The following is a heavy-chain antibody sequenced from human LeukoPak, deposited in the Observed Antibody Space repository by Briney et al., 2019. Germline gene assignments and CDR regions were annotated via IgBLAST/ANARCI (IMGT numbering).Heavy chain of an antibody. D-gene: IGHD6-19*01. CDR2: ISYDGSNK. Sequence: GGSLRLSCAASGFTFSSYGMLWVRQAPGKGLEGVAVISYDGSNKYYADSVKGRFTISRDNSKNTLYLQMDRLRAEDTAVYYCAKFTVAGTDDAFDIWGQGTMVTVSS. J-gene: IGHJ3*02. CDR3: AKFTVAGTDDAFDI. CDR1: GFTFSSYG. V-gene: IGHV3-30*18.